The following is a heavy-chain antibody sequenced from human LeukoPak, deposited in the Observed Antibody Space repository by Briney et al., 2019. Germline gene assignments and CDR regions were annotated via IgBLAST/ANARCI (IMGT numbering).Heavy chain of an antibody. J-gene: IGHJ6*03. Sequence: PGGSLRLSCAASGFTFSSYWMSWVRQAPGKGLEWVANMKQDGSEKYYVDSVKGRFTISRDNAKNSLYLQMNSLRAEDTAVYYCARDLVVPAAIPFYYYYYMDVWGKGTTVTVSS. D-gene: IGHD2-2*02. CDR2: MKQDGSEK. CDR3: ARDLVVPAAIPFYYYYYMDV. CDR1: GFTFSSYW. V-gene: IGHV3-7*01.